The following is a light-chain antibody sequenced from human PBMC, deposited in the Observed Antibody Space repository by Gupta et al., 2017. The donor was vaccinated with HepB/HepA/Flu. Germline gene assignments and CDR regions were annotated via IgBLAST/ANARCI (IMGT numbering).Light chain of an antibody. V-gene: IGKV3-11*01. CDR1: QSISSN. J-gene: IGKJ4*01. Sequence: EIVMTQSPATLSVSPGDRVTLSCRASQSISSNLAWYQQKPGQAPRLLIYDASKRATGIPARFSGGGSGTDFTLTISSLEPEDFAVYYCHQRSNWPLTFGGGTKVEIK. CDR2: DAS. CDR3: HQRSNWPLT.